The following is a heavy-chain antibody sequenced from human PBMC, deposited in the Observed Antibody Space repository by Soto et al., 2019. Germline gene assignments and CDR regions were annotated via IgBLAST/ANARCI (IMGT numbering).Heavy chain of an antibody. J-gene: IGHJ5*02. V-gene: IGHV3-53*01. Sequence: PGGSLRLSCAASGFAVSNTYMSWVRQAPGRGLEWVSFIYSDGTTCYADSVKGRFTISRDTSKNTLSLQMNSLRAEDTAVYYCARDCSGGSCYPALGAWGQGTPVTVSS. CDR3: ARDCSGGSCYPALGA. CDR2: IYSDGTT. CDR1: GFAVSNTY. D-gene: IGHD2-15*01.